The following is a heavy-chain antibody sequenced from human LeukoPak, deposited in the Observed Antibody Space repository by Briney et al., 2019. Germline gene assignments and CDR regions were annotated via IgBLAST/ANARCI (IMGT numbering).Heavy chain of an antibody. CDR2: ISGSGGST. J-gene: IGHJ4*02. V-gene: IGHV3-23*01. Sequence: GGSLRLSCAASGFTLSSYAMSWVGQAPGKGLEWGSGISGSGGSTYYADSVKGRFTISRDNSKNTLYLQMNSLRAEDTAVYYCAKMPVSYSSGWSNFDYWGQGNLVTVSS. D-gene: IGHD6-19*01. CDR3: AKMPVSYSSGWSNFDY. CDR1: GFTLSSYA.